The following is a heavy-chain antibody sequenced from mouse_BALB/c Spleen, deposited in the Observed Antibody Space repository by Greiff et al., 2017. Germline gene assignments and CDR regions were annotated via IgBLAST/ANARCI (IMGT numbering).Heavy chain of an antibody. J-gene: IGHJ4*01. CDR2: IDPANGNT. V-gene: IGHV14-3*02. D-gene: IGHD1-1*01. CDR1: GFNIKDTY. CDR3: AGDGNPYAMDY. Sequence: EVKLMESGAELVKPGASVKLSCTASGFNIKDTYMHWVKQRPEQGLEWIGRIDPANGNTKYDPKFQGKATITADTSSNTAYLQLSSLTSEDTAVYYCAGDGNPYAMDYWGQGTSVTVSS.